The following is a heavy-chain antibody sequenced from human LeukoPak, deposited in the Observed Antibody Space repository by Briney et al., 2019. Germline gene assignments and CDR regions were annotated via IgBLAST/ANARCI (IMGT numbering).Heavy chain of an antibody. CDR2: ISSSSSYI. CDR1: GFTFSSYS. D-gene: IGHD6-13*01. J-gene: IGHJ3*02. Sequence: AGGSLRLSCAASGFTFSSYSMNWVRQAPGKGLEWVSSISSSSSYIYYADSVKGRFTISRDNAKNSLYLQMNSLRAEDTAVYYCARVPSSSWYSVSYAFDIWGQGTMVTVSS. V-gene: IGHV3-21*01. CDR3: ARVPSSSWYSVSYAFDI.